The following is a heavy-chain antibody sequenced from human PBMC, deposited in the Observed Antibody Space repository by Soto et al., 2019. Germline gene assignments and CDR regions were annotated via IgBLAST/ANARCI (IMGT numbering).Heavy chain of an antibody. CDR2: IYYTGST. CDR3: ARVKGDPPTYYYYGMDV. V-gene: IGHV4-59*01. CDR1: GSSIRPFY. J-gene: IGHJ6*02. Sequence: PSETLSLTCSISGSSIRPFYWSWIRQPPGKGLEWVGYIYYTGSTKYNPSLKGRGTISIGTSQNHFSLRLTSVTAADTAVYYCARVKGDPPTYYYYGMDVWGQGTTVTVSS.